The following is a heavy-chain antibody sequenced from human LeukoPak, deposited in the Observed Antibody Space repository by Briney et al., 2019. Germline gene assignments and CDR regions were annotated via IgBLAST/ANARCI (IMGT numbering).Heavy chain of an antibody. J-gene: IGHJ4*02. V-gene: IGHV4-34*01. D-gene: IGHD2-2*01. CDR2: INHSGST. CDR3: ARDHIVVVPAAENGFDY. CDR1: GGSFSGYY. Sequence: PSETLSLTCAVYGGSFSGYYWSWIRQPPGKGLEWIGEINHSGSTNYNPSLKSRVTISVDTSKNQFSPKLSSVTAADTAVYYCARDHIVVVPAAENGFDYWGQGTLVTVSS.